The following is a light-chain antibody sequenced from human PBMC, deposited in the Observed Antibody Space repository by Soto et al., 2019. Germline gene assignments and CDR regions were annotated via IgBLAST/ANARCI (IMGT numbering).Light chain of an antibody. CDR1: QSVLYSSNNKNY. Sequence: DIVMTQSPDSLAVSLGERATINCKSSQSVLYSSNNKNYLAWYQQKPGQPPKLLIYWASTRESGVPDRFSGGGSGTDFTLTISSLQAEDVAVYYCQQYYSTPTWTFGQGNKVEIK. J-gene: IGKJ1*01. V-gene: IGKV4-1*01. CDR3: QQYYSTPTWT. CDR2: WAS.